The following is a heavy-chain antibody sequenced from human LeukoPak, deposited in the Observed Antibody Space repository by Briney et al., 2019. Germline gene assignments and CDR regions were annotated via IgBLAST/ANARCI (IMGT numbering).Heavy chain of an antibody. Sequence: SETLSLTCTVSGDSISSGDYYWSWIRQPAGKGLEWIGRISSSGSTNYNPSLKSLVTISVDTSKKQFSLKLSFVTAADTAVYYCARDLYYYGSGFDYWGQGTLVTVSS. CDR3: ARDLYYYGSGFDY. CDR1: GDSISSGDYY. V-gene: IGHV4-61*02. D-gene: IGHD3-10*01. J-gene: IGHJ4*02. CDR2: ISSSGST.